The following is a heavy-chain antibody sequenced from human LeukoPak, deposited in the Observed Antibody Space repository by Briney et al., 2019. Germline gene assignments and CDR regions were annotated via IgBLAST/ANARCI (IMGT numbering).Heavy chain of an antibody. J-gene: IGHJ6*04. D-gene: IGHD1-14*01. CDR2: ISSSTNYI. V-gene: IGHV3-21*01. CDR3: ARFWDAGIPPRYGMDV. Sequence: GGSLSPSCVASGFTSTSYSMTWVRQAPGKGREWVSSISSSTNYIYYVDSVKGRFTVYRDNDKNSLYLQMNGLRAEDTAVYFCARFWDAGIPPRYGMDVWGKGTTVSVSS. CDR1: GFTSTSYS.